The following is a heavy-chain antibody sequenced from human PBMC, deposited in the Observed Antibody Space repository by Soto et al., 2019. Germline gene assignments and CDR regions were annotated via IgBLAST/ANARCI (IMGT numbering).Heavy chain of an antibody. CDR2: ISGSGGST. CDR3: AKIIVVVPAATFDY. D-gene: IGHD2-2*01. J-gene: IGHJ4*02. V-gene: IGHV3-23*01. Sequence: GGSLRLSCAASGFTFSSYAMSWVRQAPGKGLEWVSAISGSGGSTYYADSVKGRFTISRDNSKKTLYLQMNSLRAEDTAVYYCAKIIVVVPAATFDYWGQGTLVTVSS. CDR1: GFTFSSYA.